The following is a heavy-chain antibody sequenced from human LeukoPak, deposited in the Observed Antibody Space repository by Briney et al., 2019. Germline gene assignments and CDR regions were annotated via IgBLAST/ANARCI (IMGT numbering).Heavy chain of an antibody. CDR2: ISGSGGST. CDR3: AKYCSSTSCLDY. V-gene: IGHV3-23*01. CDR1: GFTFSSYS. D-gene: IGHD2-2*01. Sequence: GGSLRLSCAAPGFTFSSYSMNWVRQAPGKGLEWVSAISGSGGSTYYADSVKGRFTISRDNSKNTLYLQMNGLRAEDTAVYYCAKYCSSTSCLDYWGQGTLVTVSS. J-gene: IGHJ4*02.